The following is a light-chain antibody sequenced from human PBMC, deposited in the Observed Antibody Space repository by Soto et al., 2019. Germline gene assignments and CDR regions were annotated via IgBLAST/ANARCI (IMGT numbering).Light chain of an antibody. CDR1: QSVSSD. CDR3: QQRSDLPTT. J-gene: IGKJ1*01. CDR2: DAS. V-gene: IGKV3-11*01. Sequence: DIVLTQSPATLSLSPGERATLSCRASQSVSSDVVRYQQKPGKAPRLLMYDASNRVTGIPASFSGSGSGTDFTLTISSLEHEDVAVYYCQQRSDLPTTFGQGTKLEI.